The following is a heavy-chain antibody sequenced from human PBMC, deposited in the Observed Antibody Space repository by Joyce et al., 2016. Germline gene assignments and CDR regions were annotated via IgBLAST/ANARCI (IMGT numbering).Heavy chain of an antibody. CDR1: GDSMTSGDYY. CDR2: IYYSGSA. J-gene: IGHJ4*02. V-gene: IGHV4-30-4*01. D-gene: IGHD3-22*01. Sequence: HVQLQESGPGLVKPSETLSLTCSVSGDSMTSGDYYWSWIRQSPVRGREWIGYIYYSGSAYYNPSLKSRVTISVDTSKDQFSLRLSSLTAADTAVYYCARADSSGTYYFDHWGQGALVTVSS. CDR3: ARADSSGTYYFDH.